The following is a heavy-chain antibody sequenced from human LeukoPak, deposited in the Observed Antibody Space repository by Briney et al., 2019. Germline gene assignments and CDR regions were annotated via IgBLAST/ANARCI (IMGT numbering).Heavy chain of an antibody. CDR1: GYTFTGYY. CDR3: ARDVDCSSTGCYTRFDP. V-gene: IGHV1-2*02. CDR2: INPNSGGT. J-gene: IGHJ5*02. Sequence: EASVKVSCKASGYTFTGYYMHWVRQAPGQGLEWMGWINPNSGGTNYAQKFQGRVTMTRDTSISTAYMELSRLRSDDTAVYYCARDVDCSSTGCYTRFDPWGQGTLVTVSS. D-gene: IGHD2-2*02.